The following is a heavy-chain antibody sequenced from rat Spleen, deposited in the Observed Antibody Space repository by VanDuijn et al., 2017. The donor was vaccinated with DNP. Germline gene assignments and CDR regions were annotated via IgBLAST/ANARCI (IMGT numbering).Heavy chain of an antibody. D-gene: IGHD1-9*01. CDR1: GFTFSNYY. CDR3: ARHYGYNYAFDY. J-gene: IGHJ2*01. CDR2: ISTSGSRT. V-gene: IGHV5-25*01. Sequence: EVQLVESGGGLVQPGRSLKLSCAASGFTFSNYYMAWVRQAPKKGLEWVATISTSGSRTYYPDSVKGRFTISRDNAKSSLYLQMNSLKSEDTATYYCARHYGYNYAFDYWGQGVMVTVSS.